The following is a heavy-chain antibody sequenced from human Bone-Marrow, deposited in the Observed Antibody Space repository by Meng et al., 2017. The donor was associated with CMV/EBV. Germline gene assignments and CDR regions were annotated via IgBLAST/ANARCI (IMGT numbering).Heavy chain of an antibody. CDR1: GFIVSRSY. D-gene: IGHD5/OR15-5a*01. V-gene: IGHV3-53*01. J-gene: IGHJ4*02. CDR2: IYSSGNT. Sequence: GGSLRLSCAASGFIVSRSYMSWVRQAPGKGLEWVSVIYSSGNTYYAESVKGRFTISRDNSKNTLYLQMDSLRGEDTAIYYCARGSVYFDSWGQGTLVTVSS. CDR3: ARGSVYFDS.